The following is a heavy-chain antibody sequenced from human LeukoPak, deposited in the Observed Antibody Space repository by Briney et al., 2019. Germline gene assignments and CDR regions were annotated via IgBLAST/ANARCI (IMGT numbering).Heavy chain of an antibody. CDR3: AREDYYDSSGYPVT. V-gene: IGHV1-2*02. D-gene: IGHD3-22*01. CDR2: INPNNGGT. J-gene: IGHJ5*02. Sequence: ASVKVSCKASGYTFTGYYMHWVRQAPGLGLEWMGWINPNNGGTNYAQKFQSRVTMTRDTSISTAYMELSRLRSDDTAVYYCAREDYYDSSGYPVTWGQGTLVTVSS. CDR1: GYTFTGYY.